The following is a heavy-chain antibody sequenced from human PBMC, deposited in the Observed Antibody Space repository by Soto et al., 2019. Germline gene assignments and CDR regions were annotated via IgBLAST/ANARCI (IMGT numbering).Heavy chain of an antibody. CDR3: ARQMKYDNFWSGNWFDP. J-gene: IGHJ5*02. CDR2: VFYSGST. D-gene: IGHD3-3*01. Sequence: QLQLQESGPGLVKPSETLSLTCTVSGGSISSSSTYYWGWIRQPPGKGLEWIGSVFYSGSTYYKPSLKSRVTISVDTSKNQFSLKMSSVTAADTAVYYCARQMKYDNFWSGNWFDPWGQGTLVTVSS. V-gene: IGHV4-39*01. CDR1: GGSISSSSTYY.